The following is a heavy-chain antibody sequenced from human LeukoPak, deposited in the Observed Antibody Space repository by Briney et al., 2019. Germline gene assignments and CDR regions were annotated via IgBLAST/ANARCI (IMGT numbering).Heavy chain of an antibody. J-gene: IGHJ3*01. D-gene: IGHD3-22*01. CDR1: GFTFDDSA. CDR3: AKGVDSSLGGNDAFDV. CDR2: INWNSDTI. Sequence: GGSLRLSCAASGFTFDDSAMHWVRHAPGKGLEWVSGINWNSDTIGYADSVKGRFTISRDNAKNTLYLQLNSLRPEDMALYYCAKGVDSSLGGNDAFDVWGQGTMVTVSS. V-gene: IGHV3-9*03.